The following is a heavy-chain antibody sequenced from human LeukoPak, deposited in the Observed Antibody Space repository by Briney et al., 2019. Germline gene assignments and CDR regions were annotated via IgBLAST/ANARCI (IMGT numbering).Heavy chain of an antibody. CDR2: IRSKTYGGTI. D-gene: IGHD1-26*01. J-gene: IGHJ3*02. Sequence: PGGSLRLSCTTSGFNFGDSAITWVRQAPGKGLEWVGLIRSKTYGGTIEYAASVKGRFIISRDDSKSIAYLQLNSLKTEDTAVYYCTRLPVGTNAFDISGQGTMVTVSS. CDR3: TRLPVGTNAFDI. V-gene: IGHV3-49*04. CDR1: GFNFGDSA.